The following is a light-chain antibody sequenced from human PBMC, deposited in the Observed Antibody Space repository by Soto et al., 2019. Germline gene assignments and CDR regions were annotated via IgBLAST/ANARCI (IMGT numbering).Light chain of an antibody. Sequence: QSVLTQPPSISGAPGLRVTISCTGSSTNIGAGYDVHWYQQVPGTAPKLLIYGDNKRPSGVPDRFSTSKSSTSASLVITGLQAEDEADYYCQSYDHSLSGSWIFGGGTKVTVL. V-gene: IGLV1-40*01. CDR1: STNIGAGYD. CDR3: QSYDHSLSGSWI. J-gene: IGLJ2*01. CDR2: GDN.